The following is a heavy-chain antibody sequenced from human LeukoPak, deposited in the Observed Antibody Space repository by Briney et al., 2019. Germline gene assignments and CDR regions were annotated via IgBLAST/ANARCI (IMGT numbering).Heavy chain of an antibody. Sequence: GGSLRLSCAASGFTFSSYSMNWVRQAPGKGQEWVSYISSSSSTIYYADSVKGRFTISRDNAKNSLYLQMNSLRAEDTAVYYCAREGGSYDILTGYYTPFDPWGRGTLVTVSS. J-gene: IGHJ5*02. CDR1: GFTFSSYS. V-gene: IGHV3-48*01. CDR2: ISSSSSTI. D-gene: IGHD3-9*01. CDR3: AREGGSYDILTGYYTPFDP.